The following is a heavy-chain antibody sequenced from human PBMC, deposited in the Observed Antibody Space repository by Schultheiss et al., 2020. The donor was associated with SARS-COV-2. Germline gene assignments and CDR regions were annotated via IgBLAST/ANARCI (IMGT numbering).Heavy chain of an antibody. Sequence: GGSLRLSCAASGFTFSSYAMHWVRQAPGKGLEYVSAISSNGGSTYYADSVKGRFTISRDNSKNTLYLQMSSLRAEDTAVYYCVKDSPGDYYDSSGYFDYWGQGTLVTVSS. J-gene: IGHJ4*02. D-gene: IGHD3-22*01. CDR3: VKDSPGDYYDSSGYFDY. V-gene: IGHV3-64D*06. CDR2: ISSNGGST. CDR1: GFTFSSYA.